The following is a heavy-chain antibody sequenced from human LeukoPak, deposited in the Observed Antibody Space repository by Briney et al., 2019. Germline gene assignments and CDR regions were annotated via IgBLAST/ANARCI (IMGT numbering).Heavy chain of an antibody. CDR2: INHSGST. CDR3: ARGYYYGSGSYYN. V-gene: IGHV4-39*07. Sequence: SETLSLTCTVSGGSISSSGYYWSWIRQPPGKGLEWIGEINHSGSTNYNPSLKSRVTISVDTSKNQFSLKLSSVTAADTAVYYCARGYYYGSGSYYNWGQGTLVTVSS. D-gene: IGHD3-10*01. CDR1: GGSISSSGYY. J-gene: IGHJ4*02.